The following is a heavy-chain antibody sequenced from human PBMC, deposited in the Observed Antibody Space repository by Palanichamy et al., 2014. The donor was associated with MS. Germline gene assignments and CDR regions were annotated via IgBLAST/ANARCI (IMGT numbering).Heavy chain of an antibody. D-gene: IGHD4-11*01. Sequence: QVQLQESGPGLVKPPETLSLACTVSGGSVSSGSYYWSWIRQPPGKGLEWIGYVYYTGSTSYNPSLKSRLTITIDTSKNLFSLEVSSVTTADTAVYYCAADDLQTVYWGQGTLVTVSS. CDR3: AADDLQTVY. V-gene: IGHV4-61*01. CDR1: GGSVSSGSYY. J-gene: IGHJ4*02. CDR2: VYYTGST.